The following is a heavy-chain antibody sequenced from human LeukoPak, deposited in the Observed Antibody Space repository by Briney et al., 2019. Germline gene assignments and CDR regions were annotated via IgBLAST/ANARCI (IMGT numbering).Heavy chain of an antibody. V-gene: IGHV3-23*01. J-gene: IGHJ6*02. CDR2: ISGSGGST. Sequence: GGSLRLSCAASGFTLSSYAMSWVRQAPGKGLEWVSAISGSGGSTYYADSVKGRFIISRDNSKNTLYLQMKSLRAEDTAAYYCAKEYSRGWSTLAYYDGMDVWGQGTTVTVSS. CDR3: AKEYSRGWSTLAYYDGMDV. CDR1: GFTLSSYA. D-gene: IGHD6-19*01.